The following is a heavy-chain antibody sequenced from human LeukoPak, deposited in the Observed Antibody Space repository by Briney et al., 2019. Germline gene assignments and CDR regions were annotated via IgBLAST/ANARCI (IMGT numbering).Heavy chain of an antibody. CDR1: GYTFTSYD. Sequence: GASVKVSCKASGYTFTSYDINWVRQATGQGLEWMGWMNPNSGNTGYAQKFQGRVTITRNTSISPAYMELSSLRSEDTAVYYCARVPAAIVNHKGRAGFDPWGQGTLVTVSS. D-gene: IGHD2-2*02. CDR2: MNPNSGNT. CDR3: ARVPAAIVNHKGRAGFDP. J-gene: IGHJ5*02. V-gene: IGHV1-8*03.